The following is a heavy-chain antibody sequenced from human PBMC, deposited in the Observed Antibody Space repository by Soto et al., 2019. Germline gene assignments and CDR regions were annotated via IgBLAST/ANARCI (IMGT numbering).Heavy chain of an antibody. CDR2: ITNSGSST. D-gene: IGHD1-1*01. Sequence: GGSLRLSCAASGFTFSSYSMNWVRQAPGKGLEWVSSITNSGSSTYYADSVKGRFTISRDNSKNTLYLQMNGLRAEDTAVYYWARRSQYNRGPFDYWGQGTLVTVSS. J-gene: IGHJ4*02. CDR3: ARRSQYNRGPFDY. V-gene: IGHV3-48*01. CDR1: GFTFSSYS.